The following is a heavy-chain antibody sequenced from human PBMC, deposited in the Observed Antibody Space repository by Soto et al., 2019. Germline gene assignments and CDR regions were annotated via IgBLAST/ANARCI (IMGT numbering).Heavy chain of an antibody. CDR1: GGFVSSGNYY. V-gene: IGHV4-34*01. CDR3: ARVERGTATTVVDAFDI. CDR2: MSHSGGT. Sequence: QVQLQQWGAGLLKPSETLSLTCAVYGGFVSSGNYYWSWIRQPPGKGLEGSGEMSHSGGTHFNPSLKSRDTIAVDTSKNQFSLKMSSVTAADTALYYCARVERGTATTVVDAFDIWGPGTMVTVSS. D-gene: IGHD1-1*01. J-gene: IGHJ3*02.